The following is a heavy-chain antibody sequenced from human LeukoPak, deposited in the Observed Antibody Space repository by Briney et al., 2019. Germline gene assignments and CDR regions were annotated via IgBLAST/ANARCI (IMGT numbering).Heavy chain of an antibody. Sequence: PGGSLRLSCAASVFTVRSNYMSGVRQAPGKGLEWVSVIYSGGSTYYADSVKGRFTISSDNSKNTLYLQMNSLRAEDTAVYYCARGRTCDTCGQRTLVTVSS. CDR2: IYSGGST. CDR3: ARGRTCDT. J-gene: IGHJ5*02. V-gene: IGHV3-53*01. CDR1: VFTVRSNY.